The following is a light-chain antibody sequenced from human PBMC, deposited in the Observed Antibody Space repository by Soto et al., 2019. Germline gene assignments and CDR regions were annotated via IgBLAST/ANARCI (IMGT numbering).Light chain of an antibody. CDR3: SSYTSSSTE. J-gene: IGLJ2*01. CDR2: EVS. CDR1: SSDVGGYNN. V-gene: IGLV2-14*01. Sequence: QSALTQPASVSGSPGQSITISCTGTSSDVGGYNNVSWYQRHPGKAPKLMIYEVSNRPSGVSNRFSGSKSGNTASLTISGLQAEDEADYYCSSYTSSSTEFGGGTKVTVL.